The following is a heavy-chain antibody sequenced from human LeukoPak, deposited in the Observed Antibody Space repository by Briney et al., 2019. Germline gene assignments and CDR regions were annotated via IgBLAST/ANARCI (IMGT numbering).Heavy chain of an antibody. V-gene: IGHV4-34*01. CDR2: INHSGST. CDR1: GGSFSGYY. J-gene: IGHJ6*02. Sequence: PSETLSLTCAVYGGSFSGYYWSWIRQPPGKGLEWNGEINHSGSTNYNPSLKSRVTISVDTSKNQFSLQLSSVTAEDTAVYYCARGRRLRLGELSLGKNSYYGMDVWVQGTTVTVSS. CDR3: ARGRRLRLGELSLGKNSYYGMDV. D-gene: IGHD3-16*02.